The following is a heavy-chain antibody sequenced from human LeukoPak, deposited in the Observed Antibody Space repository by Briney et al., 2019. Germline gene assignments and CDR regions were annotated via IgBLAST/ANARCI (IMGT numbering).Heavy chain of an antibody. Sequence: GGSLRLSCAASGFTFSSYWMHWVRQAPGKGLVWVSRINSDGSSTIYADSVKGRFTISRDNAKNTLYLQMNSLRAEDTAVYYCARGDSITIFGVVIPNYYYYYGMDVWGQGTTVTVSS. D-gene: IGHD3-3*01. CDR2: INSDGSST. J-gene: IGHJ6*02. CDR3: ARGDSITIFGVVIPNYYYYYGMDV. CDR1: GFTFSSYW. V-gene: IGHV3-74*01.